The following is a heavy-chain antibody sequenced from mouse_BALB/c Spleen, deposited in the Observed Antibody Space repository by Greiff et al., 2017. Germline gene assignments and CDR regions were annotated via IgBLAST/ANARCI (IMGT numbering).Heavy chain of an antibody. Sequence: LVKTGASVKISCKASGYSFTGYYMHWVKQSHGKSLEWIGYISCYNGATSYNQKFKGKATFTVDTSSSTAYMQFNSLTSEDSAVYYCAPDYYGSSSLAYWGQGTLVTVSA. CDR2: ISCYNGAT. CDR3: APDYYGSSSLAY. J-gene: IGHJ3*01. D-gene: IGHD1-1*01. CDR1: GYSFTGYY. V-gene: IGHV1S34*01.